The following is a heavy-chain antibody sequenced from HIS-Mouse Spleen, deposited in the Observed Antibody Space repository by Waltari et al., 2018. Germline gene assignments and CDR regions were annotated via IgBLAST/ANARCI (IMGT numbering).Heavy chain of an antibody. CDR2: IYYSGST. D-gene: IGHD6-13*01. J-gene: IGHJ2*01. CDR3: AREIPYSSSWYDWYFDL. Sequence: QLQLQESGPGLVKPSETLSPTCTVSCGSISCSSYYWGWIRQPPGKGLEWIGSIYYSGSTYYNPSLKSRVTISVDTSKNQFSLKLSSVTAADTAVYYCAREIPYSSSWYDWYFDLWGRGTLVTVSS. CDR1: CGSISCSSYY. V-gene: IGHV4-39*07.